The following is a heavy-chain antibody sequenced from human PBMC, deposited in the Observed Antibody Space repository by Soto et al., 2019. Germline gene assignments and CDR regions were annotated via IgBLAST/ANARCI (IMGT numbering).Heavy chain of an antibody. CDR1: GGTFSSYA. CDR3: ASLVGLTGPQGFDY. V-gene: IGHV1-69*04. CDR2: IIPILGIA. D-gene: IGHD7-27*01. J-gene: IGHJ4*02. Sequence: ASVKVSCKASGGTFSSYAISWVRQAPGQGLEWMGRIIPILGIANYAQKFQGRVTITADKSTSTAYMELSSLRSEDTAVYYCASLVGLTGPQGFDYWGQGTLVTVSS.